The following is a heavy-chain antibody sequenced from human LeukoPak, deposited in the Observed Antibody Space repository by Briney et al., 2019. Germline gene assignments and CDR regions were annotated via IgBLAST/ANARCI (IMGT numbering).Heavy chain of an antibody. CDR1: GFTFTSSA. D-gene: IGHD3-3*01. V-gene: IGHV1-58*01. J-gene: IGHJ4*02. CDR3: AAASIAIFGVVTDY. CDR2: IVVGSGNT. Sequence: SVKVSCKASGFTFTSSAVQWVRQARGQRLEWIGWIVVGSGNTNYAQKFQERVTITRDMSTITAYMGLSRLRSEDSGVYYCAAASIAIFGVVTDYWGQGTLVTVSS.